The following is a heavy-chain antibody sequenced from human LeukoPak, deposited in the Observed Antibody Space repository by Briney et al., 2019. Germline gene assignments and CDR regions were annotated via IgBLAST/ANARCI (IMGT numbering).Heavy chain of an antibody. CDR3: ARDPGDYDYFDY. J-gene: IGHJ4*02. V-gene: IGHV3-11*04. CDR2: ISSSGSTI. D-gene: IGHD4-17*01. Sequence: LTCTVYGGSFTDYFWTWIRQAPGKGLEWVSYISSSGSTIYYADSVKGRFTISRDNAKNSLYLQMNSLRAEDTAVYYCARDPGDYDYFDYWGQGTLVTVSS. CDR1: GGSFTDYF.